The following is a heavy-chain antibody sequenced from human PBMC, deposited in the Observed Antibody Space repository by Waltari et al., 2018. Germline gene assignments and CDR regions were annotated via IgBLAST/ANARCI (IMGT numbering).Heavy chain of an antibody. CDR3: TRDHGGQPYDY. D-gene: IGHD3-10*01. Sequence: EVQLVESGGGLVQPGGSLRLSCAASGFTFSNYWMHWVRQTPGKGLVWVSRIDNDGTNTDYADSVKGRFTISRDNAKNTLYLQMNSLRAEDTAIYYCTRDHGGQPYDYWGQGTLVTVSS. J-gene: IGHJ4*02. V-gene: IGHV3-74*01. CDR1: GFTFSNYW. CDR2: IDNDGTNT.